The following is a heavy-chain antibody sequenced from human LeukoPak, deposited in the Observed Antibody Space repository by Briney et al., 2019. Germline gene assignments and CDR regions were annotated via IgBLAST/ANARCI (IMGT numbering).Heavy chain of an antibody. CDR2: ISYSASS. CDR3: ARGPAYSGHY. D-gene: IGHD5-12*01. Sequence: SETLSLTCTVSGGSISNYYWSWIRQPPGKGLEWLGYISYSASSNYNPSLKSRVTISVDTSKNQFSLKLSSVTDADTAVYYCARGPAYSGHYWGQGTLVTVSS. CDR1: GGSISNYY. J-gene: IGHJ4*02. V-gene: IGHV4-59*12.